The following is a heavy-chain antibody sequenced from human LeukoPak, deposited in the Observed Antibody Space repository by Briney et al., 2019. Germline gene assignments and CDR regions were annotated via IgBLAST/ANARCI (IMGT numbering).Heavy chain of an antibody. CDR2: IYYSGST. Sequence: PSETLSLTCTVSGGSISSYYWSWIRQPPGKGLGWIGYIYYSGSTNYNPSLKSRVTISVDTSKNQFSLKLSSVTAADTAVYYCARVDILTGGTFDYWGQGTLVTVSS. CDR1: GGSISSYY. J-gene: IGHJ4*02. V-gene: IGHV4-59*01. D-gene: IGHD3-9*01. CDR3: ARVDILTGGTFDY.